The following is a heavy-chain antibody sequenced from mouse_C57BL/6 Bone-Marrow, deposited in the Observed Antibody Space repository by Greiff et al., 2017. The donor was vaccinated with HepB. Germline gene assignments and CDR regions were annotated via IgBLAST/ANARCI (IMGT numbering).Heavy chain of an antibody. CDR1: GYAFSSYW. V-gene: IGHV1-80*01. CDR3: ARRLRRYYAMDY. D-gene: IGHD2-2*01. Sequence: VQLQQPGAELVKPGASVKISCKASGYAFSSYWMNWVKQRPGKGLEWIGQIYPGDGDTNYNGKFKGKATLTADKSSSTAYMQLSSLTSEDSAVYFCARRLRRYYAMDYWGQGTSVTVSS. J-gene: IGHJ4*01. CDR2: IYPGDGDT.